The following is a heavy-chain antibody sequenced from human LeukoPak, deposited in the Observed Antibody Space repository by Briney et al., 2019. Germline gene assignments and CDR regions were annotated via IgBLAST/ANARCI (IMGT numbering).Heavy chain of an antibody. J-gene: IGHJ4*02. V-gene: IGHV3-74*01. CDR1: GLTHSRHW. CDR3: ARGSGNEPFDY. D-gene: IGHD5-12*01. CDR2: IHRHGSNT. Sequence: GGSLRLSCAASGLTHSRHWIHWVRHPPGKGLVWVSGIHRHGSNTSYADSVKGRLTISRDNAKNTLYLQMNSLRAEDTAVYYCARGSGNEPFDYWGQGTLVTVSS.